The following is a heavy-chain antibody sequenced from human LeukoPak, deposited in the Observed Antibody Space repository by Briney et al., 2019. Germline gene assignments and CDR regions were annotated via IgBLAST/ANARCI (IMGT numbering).Heavy chain of an antibody. CDR3: ARDLYSYQQYYYYMDV. V-gene: IGHV1-18*01. CDR1: GYTFTSYG. J-gene: IGHJ6*03. CDR2: ISAYNGNT. D-gene: IGHD2-2*01. Sequence: GASVKVSCKASGYTFTSYGISWVRQAPGQGLEWMGWISAYNGNTNYAQKLQGRVTMTTDTSTSTAYMELRSLRSDDTAVYYCARDLYSYQQYYYYMDVWGKGTTVTISS.